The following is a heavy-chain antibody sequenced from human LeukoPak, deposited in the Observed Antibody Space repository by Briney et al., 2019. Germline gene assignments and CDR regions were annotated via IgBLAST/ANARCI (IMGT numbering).Heavy chain of an antibody. CDR3: VPHYFDTGGYYYGY. Sequence: PGGSLRLSCAASGFTIKNYWMSWVRQAPGKGLEWPANINQGGSEKEYVGSVKGRFTISRDNAKNSLFLQMNSLRAEDTALYYCVPHYFDTGGYYYGYWGQGTLVTVSS. CDR2: INQGGSEK. D-gene: IGHD3-22*01. J-gene: IGHJ4*02. V-gene: IGHV3-7*01. CDR1: GFTIKNYW.